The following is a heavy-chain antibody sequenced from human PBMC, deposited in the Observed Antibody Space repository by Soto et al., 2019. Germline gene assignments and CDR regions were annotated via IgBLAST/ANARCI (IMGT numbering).Heavy chain of an antibody. D-gene: IGHD6-13*01. CDR2: ITSSSVQT. J-gene: IGHJ5*02. V-gene: IGHV3-11*06. Sequence: QVHLVESGGGLVKPGGSLRLSCAASGFDFSDAYMSWIRQAPGKGLEWVAWITSSSVQTRYADSVKGRFTISRDNAKNSLYLQMNSLRPEDTAVYYCASLVRQHLPPLGPWGQGTLFIVSS. CDR1: GFDFSDAY. CDR3: ASLVRQHLPPLGP.